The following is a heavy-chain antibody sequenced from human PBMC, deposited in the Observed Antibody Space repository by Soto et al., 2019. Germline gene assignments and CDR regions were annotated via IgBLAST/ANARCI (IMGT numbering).Heavy chain of an antibody. CDR3: AILPSEVVVAANYYYYGMDV. V-gene: IGHV1-69*01. J-gene: IGHJ6*02. Sequence: QVQLVQSGAEVKKPGSSVKVSCKASGGTFSSYAISWVRQAPGQGLEWMGGIIPIFGTANYAQKFQGRVTITADESTSTAYMELSSLRSEDTAVYYCAILPSEVVVAANYYYYGMDVWGQGTTVTVSS. CDR2: IIPIFGTA. CDR1: GGTFSSYA. D-gene: IGHD2-15*01.